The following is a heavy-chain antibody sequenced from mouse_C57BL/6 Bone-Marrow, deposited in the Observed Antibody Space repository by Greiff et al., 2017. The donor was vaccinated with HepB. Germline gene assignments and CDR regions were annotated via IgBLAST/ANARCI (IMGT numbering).Heavy chain of an antibody. J-gene: IGHJ2*01. V-gene: IGHV1-69*01. CDR1: GYTFTSYW. CDR3: ARSTMVTTNFDY. CDR2: IDPSDSYT. D-gene: IGHD2-2*01. Sequence: VQLQQPGAELVMPGASVKLSCKASGYTFTSYWMHWVKQRPGQGLEWIGEIDPSDSYTNYNQKFKGKSTLTVDKSSSTAYMQLSSLTSEDSAVYYCARSTMVTTNFDYWGQGTTPTVSS.